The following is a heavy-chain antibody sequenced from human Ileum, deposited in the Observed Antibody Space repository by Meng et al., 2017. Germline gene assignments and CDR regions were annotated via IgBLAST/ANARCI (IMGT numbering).Heavy chain of an antibody. CDR3: ARGWYSSGFHS. D-gene: IGHD6-19*01. V-gene: IGHV6-1*01. CDR2: TFYRSKWND. CDR1: GDSVSSDSGA. J-gene: IGHJ4*02. Sequence: VQQQQSGPGLVRPSQTLSLPCALSGDSVSSDSGAWNWIRQSPSGGLEWLGRTFYRSKWNDDFAESVKSRITITTDTSKNQFSLQLNSVTPEDTAVYYCARGWYSSGFHSWGQGTLVTVSS.